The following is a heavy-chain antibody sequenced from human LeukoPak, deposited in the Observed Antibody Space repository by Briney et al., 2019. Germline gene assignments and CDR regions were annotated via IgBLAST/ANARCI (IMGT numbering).Heavy chain of an antibody. J-gene: IGHJ4*02. D-gene: IGHD3-3*01. CDR1: EFTFSSYA. Sequence: GASLRLSCAASEFTFSSYAMNWVRQAPGKGLEWVSGISGSGDTTYYADSVKGRFTISRDKSKTTLYLQMNSLRAEDTAVYYCAKGYNFWNNYPFDSWGRGTLVTVSS. CDR2: ISGSGDTT. CDR3: AKGYNFWNNYPFDS. V-gene: IGHV3-23*01.